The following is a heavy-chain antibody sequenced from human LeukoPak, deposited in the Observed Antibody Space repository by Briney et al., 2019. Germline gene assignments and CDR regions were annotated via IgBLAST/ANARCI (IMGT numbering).Heavy chain of an antibody. J-gene: IGHJ4*02. D-gene: IGHD3-22*01. CDR2: INPNSGGT. CDR3: ARDVEHDYYDSSGYLY. CDR1: GYTFTGYY. Sequence: ASVKVSCKASGYTFTGYYMHWVRQAPGQGLEWMGWINPNSGGTNYAQKFQGRVTMTRDTSISTAYMELSRLRSDDTAVYYCARDVEHDYYDSSGYLYWGQATLVTVSS. V-gene: IGHV1-2*02.